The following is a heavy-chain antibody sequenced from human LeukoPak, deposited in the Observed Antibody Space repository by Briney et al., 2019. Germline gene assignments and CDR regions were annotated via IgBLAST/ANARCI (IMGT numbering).Heavy chain of an antibody. J-gene: IGHJ6*02. Sequence: GGSLRLSCAASGLTFSSYAMRWVRQAPGKGLEWVSSITDSGDTTYYADSVKGRFTISRGNSKNTLYLQMNSLRAEDTAVYYCAKREHVSRVVPASISSCCGMDVWGQGPTVSVSS. V-gene: IGHV3-23*01. CDR3: AKREHVSRVVPASISSCCGMDV. D-gene: IGHD2-2*01. CDR2: ITDSGDTT. CDR1: GLTFSSYA.